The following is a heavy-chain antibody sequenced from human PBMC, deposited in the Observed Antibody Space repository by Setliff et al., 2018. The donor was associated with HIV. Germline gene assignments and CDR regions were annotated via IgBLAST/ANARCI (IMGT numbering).Heavy chain of an antibody. J-gene: IGHJ4*02. V-gene: IGHV1-8*02. CDR1: GYTFTSFD. CDR2: MSPNSGYT. Sequence: GASVKVSCKASGYTFTSFDINWVRQATGQGLEWMGWMSPNSGYTVYAQKFQGRVTMTSSTSISTAYMELSRLRSEDTAVYYCARGAYRRRDGGTYFYQFDFRGRGTLVTVSS. D-gene: IGHD1-26*01. CDR3: ARGAYRRRDGGTYFYQFDF.